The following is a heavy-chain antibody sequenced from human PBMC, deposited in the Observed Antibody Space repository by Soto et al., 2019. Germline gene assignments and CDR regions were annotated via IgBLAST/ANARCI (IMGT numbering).Heavy chain of an antibody. Sequence: ASVKVSCKASGYTFTSYGISWVRQAPGQGLEWMGWISAYNGNTNYAQKLQGRVTMTTDTSTSTANMGLRSLRSDDTAVYYGAREPEPYSSSSGGGDYWGQGTLVTVSS. D-gene: IGHD6-6*01. CDR3: AREPEPYSSSSGGGDY. CDR2: ISAYNGNT. CDR1: GYTFTSYG. V-gene: IGHV1-18*01. J-gene: IGHJ4*02.